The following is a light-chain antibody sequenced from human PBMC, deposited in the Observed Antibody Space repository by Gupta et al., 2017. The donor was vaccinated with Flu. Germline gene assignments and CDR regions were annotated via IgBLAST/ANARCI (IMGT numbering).Light chain of an antibody. Sequence: EIALTQSPATLSSSPGESATLSCRASQSANSYLAWYQQKPGQAPRLLIYDISKRATGIPARFSGSGSGTDFTLTISSLEPEDFAVYYCQQGYHWPTFGGGTKVEIK. CDR2: DIS. CDR1: QSANSY. CDR3: QQGYHWPT. V-gene: IGKV3-11*01. J-gene: IGKJ4*01.